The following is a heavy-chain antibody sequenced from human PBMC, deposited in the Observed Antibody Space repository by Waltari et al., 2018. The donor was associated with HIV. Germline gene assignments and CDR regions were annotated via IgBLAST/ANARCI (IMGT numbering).Heavy chain of an antibody. J-gene: IGHJ3*02. CDR2: TYYRSKWFN. Sequence: QVQLQQSGPGLVKPSQTLSLTCAISGDSVSSHSAAWNWIRQSPSRGLEWLGRTYYRSKWFNEYAVSVKSRITINPDTSKNQFSLQLNSVTPEDTAVYFCARDGDSLDRPASGAFDIWGQGTLVAVSS. D-gene: IGHD1-1*01. V-gene: IGHV6-1*01. CDR3: ARDGDSLDRPASGAFDI. CDR1: GDSVSSHSAA.